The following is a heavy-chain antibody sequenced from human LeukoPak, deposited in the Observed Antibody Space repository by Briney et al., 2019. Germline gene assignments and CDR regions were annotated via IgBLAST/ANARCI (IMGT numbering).Heavy chain of an antibody. Sequence: PSETLSLTCTVSGGSISSYYWSWIRQPAGKGLEWIGRIYTSGSTNYNPSLKSRVTMSVDTSKNQFSLKLTSVAAADTAIYYCATYKAGDINWFDPWGQGILVTVSS. CDR3: ATYKAGDINWFDP. J-gene: IGHJ5*02. CDR2: IYTSGST. CDR1: GGSISSYY. V-gene: IGHV4-4*07. D-gene: IGHD2-21*01.